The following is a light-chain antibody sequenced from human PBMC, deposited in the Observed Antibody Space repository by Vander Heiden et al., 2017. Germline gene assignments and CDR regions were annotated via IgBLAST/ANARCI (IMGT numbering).Light chain of an antibody. Sequence: IIMTQSPVTLSVSPGERATLSCRASQSVTSNLAWYQQKPGQAPRLLIYGTSTRATGIPARFGGSGSGTEFTLTISSLQSEDFAVYYCQQYTEWPRTFGQGTKVESK. CDR3: QQYTEWPRT. CDR1: QSVTSN. J-gene: IGKJ1*01. V-gene: IGKV3-15*01. CDR2: GTS.